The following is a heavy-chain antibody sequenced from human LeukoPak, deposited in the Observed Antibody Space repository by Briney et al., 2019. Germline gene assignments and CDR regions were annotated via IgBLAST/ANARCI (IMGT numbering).Heavy chain of an antibody. J-gene: IGHJ4*02. Sequence: GGSLRLSCAASGFTFRAYAIHWVRQAPGKGLEWVTLMSYDGINRYYAHSVKGRFTISRDNSKNTLYLQMNSLRVEDTAVYYCARPNGGTGDPYDYWGQGILVTVSS. CDR3: ARPNGGTGDPYDY. CDR1: GFTFRAYA. V-gene: IGHV3-30*04. D-gene: IGHD2-21*01. CDR2: MSYDGINR.